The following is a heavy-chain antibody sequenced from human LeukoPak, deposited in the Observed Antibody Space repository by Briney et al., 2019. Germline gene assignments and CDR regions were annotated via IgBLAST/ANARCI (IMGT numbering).Heavy chain of an antibody. CDR2: TNHSGST. J-gene: IGHJ4*02. V-gene: IGHV4-34*01. CDR1: GGSFSGYY. D-gene: IGHD3-10*01. Sequence: SETLSLTCAVYGGSFSGYYWSWIRQPPGKGLEWIGETNHSGSTNYNPSLKSRVTISVDTSKNQFSLKLSSVTAADTAVYYYAGRITMVRGVTSWGQGTLVTVSS. CDR3: AGRITMVRGVTS.